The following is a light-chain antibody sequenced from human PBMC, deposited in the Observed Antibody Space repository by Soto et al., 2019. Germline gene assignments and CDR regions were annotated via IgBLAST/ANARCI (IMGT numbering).Light chain of an antibody. J-gene: IGKJ1*01. V-gene: IGKV1-5*01. CDR1: QSISSW. CDR2: DAS. CDR3: QQYNSYLWT. Sequence: DIQMTQSPSTLSASVGDRVTITCRASQSISSWLAWYQQKPGKAPKLLIYDASSLESGVPSRFSGSGSGTEFTLAISSLQPDYFATYYCQQYNSYLWTFGQGTKVEIK.